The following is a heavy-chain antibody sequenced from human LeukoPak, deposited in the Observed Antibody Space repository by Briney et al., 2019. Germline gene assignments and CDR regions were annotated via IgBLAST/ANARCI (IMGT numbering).Heavy chain of an antibody. CDR3: ARAPRRYCSSTSCNNWFDP. Sequence: GRSLRLSCAASGFTFSSYGMHWVRQDPGKGLEWVAVIWYDGSNKYYADSVKGRFTISRDNSKNTLYLQMNSLRAEDTAVYYCARAPRRYCSSTSCNNWFDPWGQGTLVTVSS. CDR1: GFTFSSYG. CDR2: IWYDGSNK. V-gene: IGHV3-33*01. D-gene: IGHD2-2*01. J-gene: IGHJ5*02.